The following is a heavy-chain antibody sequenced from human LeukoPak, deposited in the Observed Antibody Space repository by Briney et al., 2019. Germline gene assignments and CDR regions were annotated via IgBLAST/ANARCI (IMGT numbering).Heavy chain of an antibody. CDR1: GGSFSGYY. CDR3: ARGPTIFGAAEGPNDY. J-gene: IGHJ4*02. V-gene: IGHV4-34*01. CDR2: INHSGST. Sequence: SETLSLTCAVYGGSFSGYYWSWIRQPPGKGLEWIGEINHSGSTNYNPSLKSRVTISVDTSKNQFSLKLSSVAAADTAVYYCARGPTIFGAAEGPNDYWGQGTLVTVSS. D-gene: IGHD3-3*01.